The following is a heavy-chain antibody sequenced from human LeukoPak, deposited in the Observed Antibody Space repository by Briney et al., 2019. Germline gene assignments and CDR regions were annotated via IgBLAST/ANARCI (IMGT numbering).Heavy chain of an antibody. Sequence: GGSLRLXCAASGFTFSDYYMSWIRQAPGKGLEWVSYISSSGSTIYYADSVKGRFTISRDNAKNSPYLQMNSLRAEDTAVYYCARVEGCGGDCYYFDYWGQGTLVTVSS. CDR1: GFTFSDYY. CDR2: ISSSGSTI. V-gene: IGHV3-11*04. D-gene: IGHD2-21*02. J-gene: IGHJ4*02. CDR3: ARVEGCGGDCYYFDY.